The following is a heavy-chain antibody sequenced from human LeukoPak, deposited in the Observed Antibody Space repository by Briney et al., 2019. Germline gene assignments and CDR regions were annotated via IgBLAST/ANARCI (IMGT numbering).Heavy chain of an antibody. D-gene: IGHD7-27*01. CDR3: ASRKLGNDY. CDR1: GGSITSSSYY. Sequence: SETLSLTCTVSGGSITSSSYYWGWIRQPPGKGLEWIGSVYHSGNTYYNSSLKSRVTISVDTSKNQFSLKLSSVTAADTAVYYCASRKLGNDYWGQGTLVTVSS. J-gene: IGHJ4*02. CDR2: VYHSGNT. V-gene: IGHV4-39*07.